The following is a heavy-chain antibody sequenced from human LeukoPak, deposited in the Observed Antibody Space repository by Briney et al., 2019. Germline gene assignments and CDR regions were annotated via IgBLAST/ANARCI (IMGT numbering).Heavy chain of an antibody. V-gene: IGHV4-39*07. CDR2: IFYSGST. D-gene: IGHD6-13*01. CDR1: SGSISTSNYY. Sequence: PSETLSLTCTVSSGSISTSNYYWGWVRQPPGKALEWIGNIFYSGSTYYSPSLKSRVTISLDTSRNQFSLKLNSVTAADTAVYYCARASGYYSSWADYYYYYMDVWGKGTTVTISS. CDR3: ARASGYYSSWADYYYYYMDV. J-gene: IGHJ6*03.